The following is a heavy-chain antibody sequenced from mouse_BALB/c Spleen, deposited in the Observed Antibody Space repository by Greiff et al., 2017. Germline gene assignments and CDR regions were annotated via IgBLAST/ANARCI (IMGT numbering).Heavy chain of an antibody. CDR2: INPGSGGT. CDR1: GYAFTNYL. V-gene: IGHV1-54*01. D-gene: IGHD1-2*01. Sequence: QVQLQQSGAELVRPGTSVKVSCKASGYAFTNYLIEWVKQRPGQGLEWIGVINPGSGGTNYNEKFKGKATLTADKSSSTAYMQLSSLTSDDSAVYFCARSTAGYFDVWGAGTTVTVSS. J-gene: IGHJ1*01. CDR3: ARSTAGYFDV.